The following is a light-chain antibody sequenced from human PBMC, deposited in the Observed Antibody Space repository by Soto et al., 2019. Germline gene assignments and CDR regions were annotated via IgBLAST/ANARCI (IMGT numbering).Light chain of an antibody. CDR1: TSNIGAGHD. V-gene: IGLV1-40*01. Sequence: QSVLTQPPSVSGAPGQRGTISCTGSTSNIGAGHDVHWYQQLPGAAPKLLIHGNTNRPSGVPDRVSGSKAGTSASLAITGLQPEDEGEYYCQSYDSSLVAYVFGTGTKLTVL. CDR3: QSYDSSLVAYV. CDR2: GNT. J-gene: IGLJ1*01.